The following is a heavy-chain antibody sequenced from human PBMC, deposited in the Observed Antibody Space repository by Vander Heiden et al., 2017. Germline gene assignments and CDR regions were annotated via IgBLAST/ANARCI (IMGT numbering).Heavy chain of an antibody. Sequence: EMQLVESGGHLVQPGGSLRLLWAASGFPVSNSWLTWVRKAPGKGLEWVANINQDGGDKYYLDSVKGRFTISRDNAKNSLYLQMNSLRAADTAVYYCARGHYGMDVWGQGTMVTVSS. CDR1: GFPVSNSW. V-gene: IGHV3-7*01. J-gene: IGHJ6*02. CDR3: ARGHYGMDV. CDR2: INQDGGDK.